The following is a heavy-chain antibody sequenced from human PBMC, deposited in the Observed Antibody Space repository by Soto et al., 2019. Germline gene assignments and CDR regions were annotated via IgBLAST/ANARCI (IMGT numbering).Heavy chain of an antibody. CDR3: AKSPNFYCSSYHCYKYYFDY. Sequence: GGSLRLSCAASGFTFNTFGMHWVRQAPGKGLEWVAVISYDGSDKYYSDSVRGRFTISRDNSMNTLYLQMNSLRTEETAVYYCAKSPNFYCSSYHCYKYYFDYWGQ. CDR2: ISYDGSDK. V-gene: IGHV3-30*18. D-gene: IGHD2-2*01. J-gene: IGHJ4*02. CDR1: GFTFNTFG.